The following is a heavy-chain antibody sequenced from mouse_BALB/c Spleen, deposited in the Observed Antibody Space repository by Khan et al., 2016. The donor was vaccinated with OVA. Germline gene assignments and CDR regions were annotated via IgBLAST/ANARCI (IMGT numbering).Heavy chain of an antibody. V-gene: IGHV1-77*01. D-gene: IGHD6-2*01. Sequence: QVQLLQSGAELARPGASVKLSCKASGYTFTDYYINWVKQRPGQGLEWIGEISPGSGDTYYNEGFKGKATLTADKSASTAYMQLSSLRSEASAVYFCARRKYFVSTFAYWGQGTPVTVSS. CDR2: ISPGSGDT. CDR3: ARRKYFVSTFAY. J-gene: IGHJ3*01. CDR1: GYTFTDYY.